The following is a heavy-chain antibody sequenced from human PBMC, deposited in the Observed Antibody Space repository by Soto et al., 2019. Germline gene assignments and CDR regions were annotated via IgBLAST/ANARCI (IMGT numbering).Heavy chain of an antibody. J-gene: IGHJ6*02. CDR2: ISGYNGNT. CDR3: AREGPAPYYYSGMDV. Sequence: QVQLVQSRGEVKKPGASVKVSCKTSGYSFTTYGISWVRQAPGQGLEWMGWISGYNGNTNYAQKLQGRVTMTTDTSTSTAHMALRSLRSDDTDVYYCAREGPAPYYYSGMDVWGQGSTVTVSS. CDR1: GYSFTTYG. V-gene: IGHV1-18*01.